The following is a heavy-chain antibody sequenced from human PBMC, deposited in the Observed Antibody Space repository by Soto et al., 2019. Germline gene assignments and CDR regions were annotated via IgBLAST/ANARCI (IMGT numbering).Heavy chain of an antibody. Sequence: QVQLVQSGAEVKEPGASVKVSCKASGYTFQNYHMHWVRQAPGQGLEWMGIIHPSGDTKTYAQRFQGRLAMTRDTSTSTAYMELSSLTSEDTAVYFCARDLRGSWTVDYWGQGTLVTVSS. CDR3: ARDLRGSWTVDY. V-gene: IGHV1-46*02. D-gene: IGHD3-10*01. J-gene: IGHJ4*02. CDR2: IHPSGDTK. CDR1: GYTFQNYH.